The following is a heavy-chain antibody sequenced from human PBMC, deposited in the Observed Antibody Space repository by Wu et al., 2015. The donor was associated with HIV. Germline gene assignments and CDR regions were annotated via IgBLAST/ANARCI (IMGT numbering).Heavy chain of an antibody. V-gene: IGHV1-69*05. CDR1: GGGFNSYA. CDR2: VIPVIGTP. Sequence: QVQLVQSGAEVKKPGSSVKVSCKASGGGFNSYAISWVRQAPGQGLEWMGGVIPVIGTPNYAQKFQGRVTLTTDESTTTAYMEVSSLTSEDTAVYYCARAAQDDIVATIDWYFDLWGRGTLVTVSS. D-gene: IGHD5-12*01. J-gene: IGHJ2*01. CDR3: ARAAQDDIVATIDWYFDL.